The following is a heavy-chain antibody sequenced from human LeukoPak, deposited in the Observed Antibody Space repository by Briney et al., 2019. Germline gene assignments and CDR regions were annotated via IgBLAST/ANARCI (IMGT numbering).Heavy chain of an antibody. Sequence: ASVKFSCKASGYTFTGYYMHWVRQAPGQGLEWMGRINPNSGVTHYAQKFQGRVTMTRDTSISTAYMELSRLRSDDTAVYYCASLSNPDAFDIWGQGTMVTVSS. CDR3: ASLSNPDAFDI. CDR1: GYTFTGYY. D-gene: IGHD2/OR15-2a*01. J-gene: IGHJ3*02. CDR2: INPNSGVT. V-gene: IGHV1-2*06.